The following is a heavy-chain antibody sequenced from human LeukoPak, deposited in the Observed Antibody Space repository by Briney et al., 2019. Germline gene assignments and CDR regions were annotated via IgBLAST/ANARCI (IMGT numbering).Heavy chain of an antibody. D-gene: IGHD5-24*01. Sequence: ASVKVSCKASGYTFTSYYMHWVRQAPGQGLEWMGIINPSGGSTSYAQEFQGRVTMTRDMSTSTVYMELSSLRSEDTAVYYCAKTLRWDGYNSDAFDIWGQGTMVTVSS. CDR2: INPSGGST. V-gene: IGHV1-46*01. CDR1: GYTFTSYY. J-gene: IGHJ3*02. CDR3: AKTLRWDGYNSDAFDI.